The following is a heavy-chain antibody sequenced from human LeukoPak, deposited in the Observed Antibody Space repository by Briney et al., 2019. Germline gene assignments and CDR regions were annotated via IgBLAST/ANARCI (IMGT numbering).Heavy chain of an antibody. CDR3: ARDSKVGESNEFDC. CDR2: ISYDGSNK. D-gene: IGHD1-26*01. Sequence: GGSLRLSCAASGFTFGSYVMHWVRQAPGKGLEWVAIISYDGSNKYYADSVKGRFIISRDNSKNTLYLQMNSLRAEDTAVYYCARDSKVGESNEFDCWGQGTLVTVSS. CDR1: GFTFGSYV. V-gene: IGHV3-30*04. J-gene: IGHJ4*02.